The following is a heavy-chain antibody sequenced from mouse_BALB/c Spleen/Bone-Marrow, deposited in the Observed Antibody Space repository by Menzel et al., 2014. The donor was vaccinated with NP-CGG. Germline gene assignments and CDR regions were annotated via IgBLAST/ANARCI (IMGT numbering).Heavy chain of an antibody. CDR3: ARYGNFFDF. CDR1: GISITTGNYS. CDR2: IYYSGTI. D-gene: IGHD2-1*01. Sequence: DVQLQESGPGLVKPSQTVSLTCTVTGISITTGNYSWSWIRQFPGNKLEWIGYIYYSGTITYNPSLTSRTTITRDTSKNQFFLEINSLTAEDTAKYYCARYGNFFDFWGAGTTVTVSS. V-gene: IGHV3-5*02. J-gene: IGHJ1*01.